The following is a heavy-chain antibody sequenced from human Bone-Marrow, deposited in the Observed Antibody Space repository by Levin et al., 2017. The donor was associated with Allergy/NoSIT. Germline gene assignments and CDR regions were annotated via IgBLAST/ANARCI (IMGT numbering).Heavy chain of an antibody. Sequence: SETLSLTCTVSGGSITTIGYYWSWIRQPPGKGLEWIGTIYSSGATYYNPSLKSRVTISVDTSKNQFSLRLPSLIAAATAVYYCARHDYGSGTYFDSWGQGTLVTVSS. CDR1: GGSITTIGYY. CDR2: IYSSGAT. J-gene: IGHJ4*02. CDR3: ARHDYGSGTYFDS. D-gene: IGHD3-10*01. V-gene: IGHV4-39*01.